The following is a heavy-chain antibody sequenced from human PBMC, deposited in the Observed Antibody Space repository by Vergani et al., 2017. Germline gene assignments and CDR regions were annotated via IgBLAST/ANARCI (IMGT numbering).Heavy chain of an antibody. V-gene: IGHV3-21*01. CDR1: GFTFSSYS. CDR3: ARDYQDSYYDSSGYNDAFDI. J-gene: IGHJ3*02. CDR2: ISSSSSYI. D-gene: IGHD3-22*01. Sequence: EVQLVESGGGLVKPGGSLRLPCAASGFTFSSYSMNWVRQAPGKGLEWVSSISSSSSYIYYADSVKGRFTISRDNAKNSLYLQMNSLRAEDTAVYYCARDYQDSYYDSSGYNDAFDIWGQGTMVTVSS.